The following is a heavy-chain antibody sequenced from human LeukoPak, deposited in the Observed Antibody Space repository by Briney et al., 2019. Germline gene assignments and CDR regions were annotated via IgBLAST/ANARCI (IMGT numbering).Heavy chain of an antibody. V-gene: IGHV3-30*02. CDR2: IRYDGSNK. Sequence: PGGSLRLSCAASGFTFSSYDMHWVRQAPGKGLEWVAFIRYDGSNKYYADSVKGRFTISRDSSKNTLYLQMNSLRAEDTAVYYCAKGRDSYRYDMDVWGQGTTVTVSS. D-gene: IGHD5-18*01. CDR1: GFTFSSYD. CDR3: AKGRDSYRYDMDV. J-gene: IGHJ6*02.